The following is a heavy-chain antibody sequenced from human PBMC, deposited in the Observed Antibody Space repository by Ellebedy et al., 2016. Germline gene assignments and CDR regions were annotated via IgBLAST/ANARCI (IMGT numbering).Heavy chain of an antibody. CDR3: ARDQGYDLLTGYYKGAFDN. CDR1: GFTFNLFW. J-gene: IGHJ4*02. V-gene: IGHV3-7*04. D-gene: IGHD3-9*01. CDR2: INQDGSEM. Sequence: GESLKISCAASGFTFNLFWMSWVRQAPGKGLEWVAIINQDGSEMYYVDFVKGRFTISRDNAKNSLFLQMNSLRAEDTAVYYCARDQGYDLLTGYYKGAFDNWGQGILVTVSS.